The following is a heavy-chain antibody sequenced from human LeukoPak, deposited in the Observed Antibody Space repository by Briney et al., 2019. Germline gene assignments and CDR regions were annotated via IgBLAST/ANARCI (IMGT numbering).Heavy chain of an antibody. CDR3: ARDGGYCSSTSCYSYYYYGMDV. CDR1: GFTFSDYY. V-gene: IGHV3-11*06. Sequence: GGSLRLSCAASGFTFSDYYMSWIRQAPGKGLEWVSYISSSSSYTNYADSVKGRFTISRDNAKNSLYLQMNSLRAEDTAVYYCARDGGYCSSTSCYSYYYYGMDVWGQGTTVTVSS. CDR2: ISSSSSYT. D-gene: IGHD2-2*01. J-gene: IGHJ6*02.